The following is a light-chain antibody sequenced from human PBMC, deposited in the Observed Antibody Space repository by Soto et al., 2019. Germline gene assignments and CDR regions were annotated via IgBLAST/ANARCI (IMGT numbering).Light chain of an antibody. CDR1: QSIGTW. Sequence: DIQMTQSPSTLSASVGDRVTITCRASQSIGTWLAWYQHRPGKAPSLLIYDASTLRSGVPSRFSGSGSGTEFPLPISSLRADDFATYYCKQSNTSPPPCGKGTRLDIK. CDR2: DAS. CDR3: KQSNTSPPP. V-gene: IGKV1-5*01. J-gene: IGKJ5*01.